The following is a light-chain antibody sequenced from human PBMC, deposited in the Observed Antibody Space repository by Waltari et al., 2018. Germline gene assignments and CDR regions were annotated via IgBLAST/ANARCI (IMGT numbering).Light chain of an antibody. J-gene: IGLJ2*01. CDR2: AVS. V-gene: IGLV2-14*03. CDR3: TSYTSKNTFI. CDR1: ATDIGGYDY. Sequence: QSALTQPASVFGSLGQSVTISCTGTATDIGGYDYVSWYQQHSGKAPRLLVFAVSNRPSEISASCSTSKAGNAASLSISGLQTEDEADYHCTSYTSKNTFIFGGGTRLTVL.